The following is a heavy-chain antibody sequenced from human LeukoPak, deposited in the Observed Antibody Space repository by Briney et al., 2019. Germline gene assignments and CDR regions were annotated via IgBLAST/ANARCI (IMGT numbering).Heavy chain of an antibody. J-gene: IGHJ4*02. CDR2: INSDGSST. CDR3: ARVSIAVAGFFDY. CDR1: GFTFSNYW. Sequence: GGSLRLSCAASGFTFSNYWMHWVRQAPGKGLVWVSRINSDGSSTSYADSVKGRFTISRDNAKNTLYLQMNSLRAEDTAVYYGARVSIAVAGFFDYWGQGTLVTVSS. D-gene: IGHD6-19*01. V-gene: IGHV3-74*01.